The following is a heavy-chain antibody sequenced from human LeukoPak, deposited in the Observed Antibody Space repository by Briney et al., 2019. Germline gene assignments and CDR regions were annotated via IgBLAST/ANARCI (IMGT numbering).Heavy chain of an antibody. J-gene: IGHJ4*02. V-gene: IGHV4-38-2*02. Sequence: SETLSLTCTVSGYSISSDYYWGWIRQPPGKGLEWIGSMFHSGSTYYNPSLKSRVTISVDTSKNQFSLKLSSVTAADTAVYYCARDPPTAAGDYWGQGTLVTVSS. CDR3: ARDPPTAAGDY. CDR1: GYSISSDYY. CDR2: MFHSGST. D-gene: IGHD6-25*01.